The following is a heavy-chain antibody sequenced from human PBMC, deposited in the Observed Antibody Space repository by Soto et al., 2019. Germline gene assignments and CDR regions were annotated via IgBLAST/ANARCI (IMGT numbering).Heavy chain of an antibody. CDR1: GFTFSSYG. J-gene: IGHJ6*02. CDR2: IWYDGSNK. D-gene: IGHD6-6*01. CDR3: ARGEYSSSSSTHYYYYGMDV. V-gene: IGHV3-33*01. Sequence: GGSLRLSCAASGFTFSSYGMHWVRQAPGKGLEWVAVIWYDGSNKYYADSVKGRFTISRDNSKNTLYLQMNSLRAEDTAVYYCARGEYSSSSSTHYYYYGMDVWGQGTTVTVSS.